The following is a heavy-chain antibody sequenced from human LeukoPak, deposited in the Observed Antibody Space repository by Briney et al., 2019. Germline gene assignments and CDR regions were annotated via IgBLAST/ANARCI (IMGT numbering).Heavy chain of an antibody. Sequence: QPGGSLRLSCAASGFTFSSYWMDWVRQAPGKGLVWVSRINSDGSSTSYADSVKGRFTISRDNAKNTLYLQMNSLRAEDTAVYYCARAQVDDAFDIWGQGTMVTVSS. CDR3: ARAQVDDAFDI. CDR1: GFTFSSYW. D-gene: IGHD2-2*01. V-gene: IGHV3-74*01. J-gene: IGHJ3*02. CDR2: INSDGSST.